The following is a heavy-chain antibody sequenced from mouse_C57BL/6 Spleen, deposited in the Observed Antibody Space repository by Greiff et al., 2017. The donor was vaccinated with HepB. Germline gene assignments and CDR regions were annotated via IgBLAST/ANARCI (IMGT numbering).Heavy chain of an antibody. CDR2: INPSSGYT. J-gene: IGHJ4*01. CDR3: ARGTGELRALDY. CDR1: GYTFTSYT. V-gene: IGHV1-4*01. D-gene: IGHD2-4*01. Sequence: VQLQQSGAELARPGASVKMSCKASGYTFTSYTMHWVKQRPGPGLEWIGYINPSSGYTKYNQKFKDKATLTADKSSSTAYMQLSSLTSEDAAVYYWARGTGELRALDYWGQGTSVTVSS.